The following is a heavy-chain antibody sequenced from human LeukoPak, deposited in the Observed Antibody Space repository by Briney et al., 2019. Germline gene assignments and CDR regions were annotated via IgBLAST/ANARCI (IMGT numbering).Heavy chain of an antibody. Sequence: GASVKVSCKVSGYTLTELSMHWVRQAPGKGLEWMGGFDPEDGETIYAQKFQGRVTVTEDTSTDTAYMELSSLRSEDTAVYYCATHLGNWNYGFDYWGQGTLVTVSS. D-gene: IGHD1-7*01. V-gene: IGHV1-24*01. J-gene: IGHJ4*02. CDR1: GYTLTELS. CDR2: FDPEDGET. CDR3: ATHLGNWNYGFDY.